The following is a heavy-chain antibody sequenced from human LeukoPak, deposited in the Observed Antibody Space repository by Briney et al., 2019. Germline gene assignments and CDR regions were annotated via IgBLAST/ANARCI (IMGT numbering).Heavy chain of an antibody. CDR2: INHSGST. CDR3: ARGFNTYYYDSSAYHLDY. D-gene: IGHD3-22*01. V-gene: IGHV4-34*01. Sequence: SETLSLTCAVYGGSSSGYYWSWIRQPPGKGLEWIGEINHSGSTNYNPSLKSRVTISVDTSKNQFSLKLSSVSAADTAVFYCARGFNTYYYDSSAYHLDYWGRGTLVTVSS. J-gene: IGHJ4*02. CDR1: GGSSSGYY.